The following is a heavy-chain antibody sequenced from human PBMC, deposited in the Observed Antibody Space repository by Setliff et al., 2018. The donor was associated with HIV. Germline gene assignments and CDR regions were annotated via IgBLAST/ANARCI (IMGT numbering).Heavy chain of an antibody. V-gene: IGHV7-4-1*02. CDR2: INTNSGSP. J-gene: IGHJ5*02. CDR3: ARALYGDYGGDLNWLDP. Sequence: ASVKVSCKTSGYNFENYAINWVRQAPGQGLEWMGWINTNSGSPTYAQAFTGRFLFSVDSVVATAYLQINNLKTEDTAVYYCARALYGDYGGDLNWLDPWGQGTRVTVSS. CDR1: GYNFENYA. D-gene: IGHD4-17*01.